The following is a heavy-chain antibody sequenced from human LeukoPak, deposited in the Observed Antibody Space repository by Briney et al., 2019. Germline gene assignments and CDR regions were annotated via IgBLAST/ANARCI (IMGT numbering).Heavy chain of an antibody. CDR3: ARETTVVTPGRSDVFDI. CDR1: GGSISSYY. V-gene: IGHV4-59*01. D-gene: IGHD4-23*01. CDR2: IYYSGST. J-gene: IGHJ3*02. Sequence: PSETLSLTCAVSGGSISSYYWSWIRQPPGEGLEWIGYIYYSGSTNYNPCLKSRDAISVDTSKNPSSLKLSSATAADTAGYYCARETTVVTPGRSDVFDIWGQGTMVTVSS.